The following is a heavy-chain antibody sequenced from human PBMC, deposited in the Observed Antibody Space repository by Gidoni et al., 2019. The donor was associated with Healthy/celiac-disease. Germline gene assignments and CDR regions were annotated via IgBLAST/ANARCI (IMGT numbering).Heavy chain of an antibody. CDR2: IKSKTDGGTT. J-gene: IGHJ4*02. Sequence: EVQLVESGGGLVKPGGSLRLSCAASGFTFSNAWMSWVRQAPGKGLEWVGRIKSKTDGGTTDYAAPVKGRFTISRDDSKNTLYLQMNSLKTEDTAVYYCTQDLNRRMAVAGSWGQGTLVTVSS. CDR3: TQDLNRRMAVAGS. D-gene: IGHD6-19*01. V-gene: IGHV3-15*01. CDR1: GFTFSNAW.